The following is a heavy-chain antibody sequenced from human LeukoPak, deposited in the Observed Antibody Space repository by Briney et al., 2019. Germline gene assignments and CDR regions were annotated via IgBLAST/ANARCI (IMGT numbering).Heavy chain of an antibody. Sequence: SVKVSCKASGGTFSSYTISWVRQAPGQGLEWMGRNIPILGIANYAQKFQGRVTITADKSTSTAYMELSSLRSEDTAVYYCASLTYYYGSGIDYWGRGTLVTVSS. CDR3: ASLTYYYGSGIDY. CDR1: GGTFSSYT. J-gene: IGHJ4*02. CDR2: NIPILGIA. V-gene: IGHV1-69*02. D-gene: IGHD3-10*01.